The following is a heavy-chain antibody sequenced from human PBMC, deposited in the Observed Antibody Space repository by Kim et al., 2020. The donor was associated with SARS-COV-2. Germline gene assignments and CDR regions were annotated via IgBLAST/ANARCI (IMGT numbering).Heavy chain of an antibody. V-gene: IGHV1-46*01. Sequence: SYTQKFHGRLTMTRDTSTSTVYMELSSLRSYDTAVYYCARDNSGGSYFDYWGQGTLVTVSS. CDR3: ARDNSGGSYFDY. J-gene: IGHJ4*02. D-gene: IGHD7-27*01.